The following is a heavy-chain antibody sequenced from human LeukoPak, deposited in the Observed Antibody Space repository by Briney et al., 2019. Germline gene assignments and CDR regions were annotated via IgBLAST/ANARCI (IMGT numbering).Heavy chain of an antibody. D-gene: IGHD6-19*01. V-gene: IGHV3-21*01. CDR1: GFTFSSYS. J-gene: IGHJ5*02. Sequence: GGSLRLSCAASGFTFSSYSMNWVRQAPGKGLEWVSSISSSSSYIYYADSVKGRFTISRDNAKNSLYLQMNSLRAEDTAVYYCARERVAGPNWFDPLGPGNPGHRLL. CDR3: ARERVAGPNWFDP. CDR2: ISSSSSYI.